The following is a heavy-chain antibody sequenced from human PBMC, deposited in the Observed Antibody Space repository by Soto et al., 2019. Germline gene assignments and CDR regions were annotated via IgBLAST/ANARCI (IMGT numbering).Heavy chain of an antibody. V-gene: IGHV4-34*01. CDR3: ARGRASCSWKSFDY. Sequence: PSETLSLTCAVYGGSFNGYYCSWIRQPPGKGREWIGEINDSGSTNYNPSLKSRVTISVDTSKNQFSLKLSSVTAADTAVYYCARGRASCSWKSFDYWGQGSLVTV. CDR2: INDSGST. D-gene: IGHD6-13*01. CDR1: GGSFNGYY. J-gene: IGHJ4*02.